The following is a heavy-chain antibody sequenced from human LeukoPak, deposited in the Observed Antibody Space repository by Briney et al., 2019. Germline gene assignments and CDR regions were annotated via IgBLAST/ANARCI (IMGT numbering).Heavy chain of an antibody. CDR2: IYYSGST. D-gene: IGHD4-17*01. CDR3: ARESLYGDYSYFDY. J-gene: IGHJ4*02. Sequence: SETLSLTCTVSGGSISSYYWSWIRQPPGKGLEWIGYIYYSGSTNYNPSLKSRVTISVDTSKNQFSLKLSSVTAADTAVYYCARESLYGDYSYFDYWGQETLVTVSS. CDR1: GGSISSYY. V-gene: IGHV4-59*01.